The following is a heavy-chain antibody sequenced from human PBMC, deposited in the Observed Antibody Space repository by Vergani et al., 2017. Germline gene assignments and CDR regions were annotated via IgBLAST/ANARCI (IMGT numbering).Heavy chain of an antibody. CDR2: INHSGST. CDR3: ARGPSVCSGGSCYVTGAFDI. V-gene: IGHV4-34*01. J-gene: IGHJ3*02. CDR1: GGSFSGYY. D-gene: IGHD2-15*01. Sequence: QVQLQQWGAGLLKPSETLSLTCAVYGGSFSGYYWSWIRQPPGKGLEWIGEINHSGSTNYNPSLKSRVTISVDTSKNQFSLKLRSVTAADTAVYYCARGPSVCSGGSCYVTGAFDIWGQGTMVTVSS.